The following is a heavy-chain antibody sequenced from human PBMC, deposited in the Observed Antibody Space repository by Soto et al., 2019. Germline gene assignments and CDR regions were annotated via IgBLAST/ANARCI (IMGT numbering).Heavy chain of an antibody. Sequence: QVQLQQWGAGLLKPSETLSLTCAVYGGSFSGYYWSWIRQPPGKGLEWIGEINHSGSTNYNPSLKSRLTISVDTSKNQFSLKLSSVTAADTAVYYCATAGHSCSGGSCYLGGMDVWGQGTTVTVSS. J-gene: IGHJ6*02. V-gene: IGHV4-34*01. CDR3: ATAGHSCSGGSCYLGGMDV. CDR1: GGSFSGYY. CDR2: INHSGST. D-gene: IGHD2-15*01.